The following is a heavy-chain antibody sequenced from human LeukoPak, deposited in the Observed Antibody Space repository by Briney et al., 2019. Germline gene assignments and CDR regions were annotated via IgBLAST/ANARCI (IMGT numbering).Heavy chain of an antibody. CDR3: AREMYSSGWYHYYYYMDV. CDR1: GGSFSGYY. J-gene: IGHJ6*03. Sequence: NSSETLSLTCAVYGGSFSGYYWSWIRQPPGKGLEWIGYIYYSGSTNYNPSLKSRVTISVDTSKNQFSLKLSSVTAADTAVYYCAREMYSSGWYHYYYYMDVWGKGTTVTVSS. V-gene: IGHV4-59*01. D-gene: IGHD6-19*01. CDR2: IYYSGST.